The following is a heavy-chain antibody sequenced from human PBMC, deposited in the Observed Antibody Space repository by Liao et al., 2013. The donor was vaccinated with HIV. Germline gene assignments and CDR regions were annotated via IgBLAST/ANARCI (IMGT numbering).Heavy chain of an antibody. V-gene: IGHV4-34*01. CDR2: IYQSGGS. J-gene: IGHJ4*02. Sequence: QVQLQQWGAGLVKPSETLSLTCAVSGGSFSAYYWNWIRQPPGKGLEWIGEIYQSGGSQYNPSLKSRVTISLDTSKNQVSLRLTSLTAADTAVYYCARGGAATIVFDSWSQGTLVTVSS. CDR3: ARGGAATIVFDS. D-gene: IGHD2-15*01. CDR1: GGSFSAYY.